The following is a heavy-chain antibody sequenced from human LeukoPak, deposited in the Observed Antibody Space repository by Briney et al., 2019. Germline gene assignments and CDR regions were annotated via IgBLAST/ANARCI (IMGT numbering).Heavy chain of an antibody. CDR2: IDPSDSYT. J-gene: IGHJ4*02. Sequence: GESLKISCKGSGYSFSSYWIIWVRHTPGKSLEWMGRIDPSDSYTNYSPSFQGRVTISADKSISTAYLQWSSLKASDTAVYYCARHVPYTSGWYFDYWGQGTLVTVSS. CDR3: ARHVPYTSGWYFDY. V-gene: IGHV5-10-1*01. CDR1: GYSFSSYW. D-gene: IGHD6-25*01.